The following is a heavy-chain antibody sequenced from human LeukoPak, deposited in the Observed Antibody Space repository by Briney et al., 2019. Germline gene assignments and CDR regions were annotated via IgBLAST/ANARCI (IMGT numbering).Heavy chain of an antibody. CDR1: GFTFSSYG. J-gene: IGHJ4*02. CDR2: IWYDGSNK. CDR3: ARDTDGGSAIDY. V-gene: IGHV3-33*01. D-gene: IGHD1-26*01. Sequence: GGSLRLSCAASGFTFSSYGMHWVRQAPGKGLEWVAVIWYDGSNKYYADSVKGRFTISRDNSKNTLYLQMNSLRAEDTAVYYCARDTDGGSAIDYWGQGTLVTVCS.